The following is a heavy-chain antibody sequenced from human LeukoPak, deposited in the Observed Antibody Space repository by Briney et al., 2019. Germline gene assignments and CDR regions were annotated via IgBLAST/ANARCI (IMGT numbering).Heavy chain of an antibody. V-gene: IGHV1-18*01. CDR1: GYTFTSYG. CDR3: ARDVGITVADSFDP. D-gene: IGHD6-13*01. J-gene: IGHJ5*02. Sequence: GASVKVSCKASGYTFTSYGISWVRQAPGQGLEWMGWISAYNGNTNYAQKFQGRVTMTTDTSTSTVYMEVRGLRSGDTAMYYCARDVGITVADSFDPWGQGTLVTVSS. CDR2: ISAYNGNT.